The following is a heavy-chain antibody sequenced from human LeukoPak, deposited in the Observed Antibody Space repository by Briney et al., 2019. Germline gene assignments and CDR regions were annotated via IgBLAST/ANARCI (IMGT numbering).Heavy chain of an antibody. D-gene: IGHD6-25*01. CDR1: GGSISSYY. J-gene: IGHJ6*02. CDR2: IYYSGST. CDR3: VRRKRVYGMDV. V-gene: IGHV4-59*01. Sequence: SETLSLTCTVSGGSISSYYWSWIRQPPGKGLEWIGYIYYSGSTNYNPSLKSRVTISVDTSKNQFSLKLSSVTAADTAVYYCVRRKRVYGMDVWGQGTTVTVSS.